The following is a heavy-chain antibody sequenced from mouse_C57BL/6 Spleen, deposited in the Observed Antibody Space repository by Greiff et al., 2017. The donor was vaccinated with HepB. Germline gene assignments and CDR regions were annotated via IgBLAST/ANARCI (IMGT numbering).Heavy chain of an antibody. D-gene: IGHD4-1*01. CDR2: IYPGDGDT. CDR1: GYAFSSSW. V-gene: IGHV1-82*01. J-gene: IGHJ4*01. Sequence: VKLVESGPELVKPGASVKISCKASGYAFSSSWMNWVKQRPGKGLEWIGRIYPGDGDTNYNGKFKGKATLTADKSSSTAYVQLSSLTSEDSAVYFCARWDSSDYFAMDYWGQGTSVTVSS. CDR3: ARWDSSDYFAMDY.